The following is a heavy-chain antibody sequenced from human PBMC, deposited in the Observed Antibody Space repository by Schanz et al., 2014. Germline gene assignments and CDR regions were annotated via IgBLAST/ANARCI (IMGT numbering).Heavy chain of an antibody. Sequence: VQLVESGGGLVKPGGSLRLSCAASGFTFSSYAMSWVRQAPGKGLEWVSGISGSGGSTYYADSVKGRFTISRDNSENTLYLQMNSLSADDTAVFYCAKGMGYCSGGTCYDYYYYGLDVWGQGTTXTVSS. J-gene: IGHJ6*02. CDR1: GFTFSSYA. V-gene: IGHV3-23*04. CDR2: ISGSGGST. CDR3: AKGMGYCSGGTCYDYYYYGLDV. D-gene: IGHD2-15*01.